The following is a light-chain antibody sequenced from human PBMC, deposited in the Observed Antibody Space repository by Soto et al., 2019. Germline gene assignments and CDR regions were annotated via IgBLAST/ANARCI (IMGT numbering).Light chain of an antibody. CDR1: SSNVGSYT. CDR3: AAWDDSRNGYV. Sequence: SVLTPPTSPSDTHGERVTISCSGSSSNVGSYTVNWYQQLPGTAPKLLIYGNNQRPSGVPDRFSGSKSGTSASLAISGLQSEDEADYYCAAWDDSRNGYVFGTGTK. V-gene: IGLV1-44*01. CDR2: GNN. J-gene: IGLJ1*01.